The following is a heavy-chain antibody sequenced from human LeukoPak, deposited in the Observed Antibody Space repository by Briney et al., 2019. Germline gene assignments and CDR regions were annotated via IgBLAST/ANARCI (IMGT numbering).Heavy chain of an antibody. J-gene: IGHJ5*02. V-gene: IGHV3-9*01. Sequence: GGSLRLSCAASGFNFDDYAMHWVRQVTGKGLEWVSGINWNNTTIGYADSVRGRFTISRDNAKNSLYLQMNSLRAEDSALYYCAKGSFGDTSKTNWFDPWGQGTLVTVSS. D-gene: IGHD6-13*01. CDR2: INWNNTTI. CDR1: GFNFDDYA. CDR3: AKGSFGDTSKTNWFDP.